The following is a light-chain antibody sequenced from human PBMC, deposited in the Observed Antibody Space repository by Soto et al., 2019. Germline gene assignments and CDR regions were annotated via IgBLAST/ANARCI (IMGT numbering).Light chain of an antibody. CDR2: AAS. V-gene: IGKV1-39*01. CDR1: QSVSRY. J-gene: IGKJ3*01. CDR3: HQSHSIPQT. Sequence: DIEMTQSPSSLSASVGDRVTITCQASQSVSRYLNWYKQIPGKAPTLLIYAASNLQRGVPSRFSGAGSGTEFILTIDSLQPEDFATYYWHQSHSIPQTFGHGTKVDIK.